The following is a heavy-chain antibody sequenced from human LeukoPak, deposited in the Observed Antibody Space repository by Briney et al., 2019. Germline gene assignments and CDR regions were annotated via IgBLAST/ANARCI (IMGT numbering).Heavy chain of an antibody. J-gene: IGHJ4*02. CDR2: IYYSGST. CDR1: GGSISSYY. D-gene: IGHD3-9*01. Sequence: SETLSLTCTVSGGSISSYYWSWIRQPPGKGLEWIGYIYYSGSTNYNPSLKSRVTISVDTSKNQFSLKLSSVTAADTAVYYCARGSYDILTGYKDYWGQGTLVTVSS. CDR3: ARGSYDILTGYKDY. V-gene: IGHV4-59*01.